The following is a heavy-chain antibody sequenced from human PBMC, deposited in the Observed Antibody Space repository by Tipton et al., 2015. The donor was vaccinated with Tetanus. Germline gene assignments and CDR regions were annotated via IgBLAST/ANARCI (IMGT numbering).Heavy chain of an antibody. D-gene: IGHD1-26*01. Sequence: TLSLTCTVSGGSIGRSSHYWTWIRQPPGKELEWVGYVYHSGLTNYHPSLKSRLTISVDSSKNQFSLRLSSVTATDTAVYYCGRHGGSYIAYWCFDLWGRGSLVTVSS. CDR1: GGSIGRSSHY. CDR2: VYHSGLT. J-gene: IGHJ2*01. CDR3: GRHGGSYIAYWCFDL. V-gene: IGHV4-61*05.